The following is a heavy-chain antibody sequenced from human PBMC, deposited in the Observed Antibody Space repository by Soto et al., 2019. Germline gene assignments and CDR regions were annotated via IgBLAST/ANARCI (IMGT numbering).Heavy chain of an antibody. J-gene: IGHJ6*03. V-gene: IGHV1-8*01. Sequence: GASVKVSCKASGYTFTSYDINWVRQATGQGLEWMGWMNPNSGNTGYAQKFQGRVTMTRNTSISTAYMELSSLRSEDTAVYYCARLLSGSGSYYTFLLGTINYYYYMDVWGKGTTVTVSS. CDR2: MNPNSGNT. D-gene: IGHD3-10*01. CDR3: ARLLSGSGSYYTFLLGTINYYYYMDV. CDR1: GYTFTSYD.